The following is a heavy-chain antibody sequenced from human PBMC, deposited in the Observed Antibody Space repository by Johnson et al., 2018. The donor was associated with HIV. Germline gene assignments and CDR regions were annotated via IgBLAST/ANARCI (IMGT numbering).Heavy chain of an antibody. CDR1: GFTFSSYA. CDR2: IYSGATT. V-gene: IGHV3-NL1*01. CDR3: AKVGATVITPRGEAFDI. J-gene: IGHJ3*02. Sequence: QVQLVESGGGVVQPGGSLRLSCAASGFTFSSYAMHWVRQAPGKGLEWVSVIYSGATTYYAASVKGRFTISRDHAKNSLYLQMNSLRAEDTAVYYCAKVGATVITPRGEAFDIWGQGTMVTVSS. D-gene: IGHD4-23*01.